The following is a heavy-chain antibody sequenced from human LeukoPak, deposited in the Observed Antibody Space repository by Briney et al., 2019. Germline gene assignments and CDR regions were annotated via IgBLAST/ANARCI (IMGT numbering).Heavy chain of an antibody. CDR3: AKDRARSGSYYLDY. J-gene: IGHJ4*02. Sequence: SGGSLRLSCAAPGFTFSSYEMNWVRQAPGKGLEWVSYISSSGSTIYYADSVKGRFTISRDNAKNSLYLQMNSLRAEDTAVYYCAKDRARSGSYYLDYWGQGTLVTVSS. CDR2: ISSSGSTI. CDR1: GFTFSSYE. D-gene: IGHD3-10*01. V-gene: IGHV3-48*03.